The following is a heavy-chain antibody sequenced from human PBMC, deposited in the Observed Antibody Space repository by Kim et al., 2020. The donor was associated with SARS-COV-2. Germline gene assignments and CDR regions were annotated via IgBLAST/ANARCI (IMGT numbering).Heavy chain of an antibody. D-gene: IGHD1-26*01. CDR3: ARGRVGTTAVEEP. V-gene: IGHV3-66*01. J-gene: IGHJ4*02. Sequence: YADSVKGRFTISRDNSKNTLYLQMNSLRAEDTAVYYCARGRVGTTAVEEPWGQGTLVTVSS.